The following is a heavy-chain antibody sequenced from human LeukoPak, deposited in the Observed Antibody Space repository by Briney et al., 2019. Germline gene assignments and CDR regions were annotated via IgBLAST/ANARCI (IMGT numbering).Heavy chain of an antibody. CDR2: ISAYNGNT. V-gene: IGHV1-18*04. Sequence: ASVKVSCKASGYTFTGYYMHWVRQAPGQGLEWMGWISAYNGNTNYAQKLQGRVTMTTDTSTSTAYMELRSLRSGDTAVYYCARVKEGINNIGGGAPDQPNFDYWGQGTLVTVSS. J-gene: IGHJ4*02. CDR1: GYTFTGYY. D-gene: IGHD3-10*01. CDR3: ARVKEGINNIGGGAPDQPNFDY.